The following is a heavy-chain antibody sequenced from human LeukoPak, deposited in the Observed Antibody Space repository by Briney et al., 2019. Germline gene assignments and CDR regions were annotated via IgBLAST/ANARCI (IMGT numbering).Heavy chain of an antibody. J-gene: IGHJ5*02. CDR1: GYSFTDYY. CDR2: INPNSGGT. CDR3: ARADRLHGGPYLIGP. V-gene: IGHV1-2*02. D-gene: IGHD2-21*01. Sequence: GASVKVSCKTSGYSFTDYYMHWVRQAPGQGLEWMGWINPNSGGTSSAQKFQGRVTMTRDTSITTVYMEVNWLTSDGTAIYYCARADRLHGGPYLIGPWGQGTLVTVSS.